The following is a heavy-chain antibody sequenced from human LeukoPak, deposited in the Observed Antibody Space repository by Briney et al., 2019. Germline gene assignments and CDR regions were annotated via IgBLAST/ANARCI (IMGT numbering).Heavy chain of an antibody. CDR2: ISHDGFI. CDR1: GFTFSSYV. Sequence: GGSLRLSCETAGFTFSSYVMHWVRRTPGKGLVWVSRISHDGFIGYADSVKGRFTISRDNAKNTLILQMNSLRAEDTAVYYCARPQYCSGGSCYWFDPWGQGTLVTVSS. J-gene: IGHJ5*02. CDR3: ARPQYCSGGSCYWFDP. D-gene: IGHD2-15*01. V-gene: IGHV3-74*01.